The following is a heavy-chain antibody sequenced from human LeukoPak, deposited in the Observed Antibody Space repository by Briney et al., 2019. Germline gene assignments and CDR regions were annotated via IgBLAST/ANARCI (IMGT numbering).Heavy chain of an antibody. CDR1: GFTFSTYA. Sequence: GGSLRLSCVASGFTFSTYAMSWVRQAPGKGLEWVSSIGRSGGNTYYADSVKGRFTISRDTSKNTLYLQMNSLRAEDTAVYYCAGGPPPINFWFDPWGQGTLVTVSS. J-gene: IGHJ5*02. CDR2: IGRSGGNT. D-gene: IGHD4-23*01. CDR3: AGGPPPINFWFDP. V-gene: IGHV3-23*01.